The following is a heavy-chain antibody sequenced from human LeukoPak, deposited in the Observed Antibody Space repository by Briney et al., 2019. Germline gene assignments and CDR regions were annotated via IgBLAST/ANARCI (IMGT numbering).Heavy chain of an antibody. CDR2: IYHSGST. J-gene: IGHJ4*02. CDR3: ARASGVIILS. Sequence: PSETLSLTCTVSGGSISSGGYYWGWIRQPPGKGLEWIGYIYHSGSTYYNPSLKSRVIMSVDTSKNQFSLKLSSVTAADTAVYCARASGVIILSWGQGTLVTVSS. D-gene: IGHD3-3*01. V-gene: IGHV4-30-2*01. CDR1: GGSISSGGYY.